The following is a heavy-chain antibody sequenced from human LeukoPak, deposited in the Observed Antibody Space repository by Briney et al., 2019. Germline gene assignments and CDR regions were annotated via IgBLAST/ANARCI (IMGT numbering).Heavy chain of an antibody. CDR1: GFTFSSYA. D-gene: IGHD4-17*01. Sequence: GGSLRLSCAASGFTFSSYAVHWVRQAPGKGLEWVAVISDDGGDTYYAGSVKGRFTISRDNSKNMLYLQMNSLRAEDTAVYYCAGDYPDYWGQGTLVTVSS. CDR3: AGDYPDY. CDR2: ISDDGGDT. J-gene: IGHJ4*02. V-gene: IGHV3-30-3*01.